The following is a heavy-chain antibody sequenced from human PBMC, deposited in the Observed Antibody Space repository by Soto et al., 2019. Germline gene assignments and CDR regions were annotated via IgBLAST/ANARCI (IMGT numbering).Heavy chain of an antibody. Sequence: GGSLRLSCAASGFTFSSYGMHWVRQAPGKGLEWVAVISYDGSNKYYADSVKGRFTISRDNSKNTLYLQMNSLRAEDTAVYYCAKVKRAYCSSTSCNYGMDVWGQGTTVTVSS. D-gene: IGHD2-2*01. CDR2: ISYDGSNK. J-gene: IGHJ6*02. V-gene: IGHV3-30*18. CDR3: AKVKRAYCSSTSCNYGMDV. CDR1: GFTFSSYG.